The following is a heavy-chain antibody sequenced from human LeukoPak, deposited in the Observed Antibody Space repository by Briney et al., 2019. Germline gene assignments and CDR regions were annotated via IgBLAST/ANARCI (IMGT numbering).Heavy chain of an antibody. CDR3: ARTLGDFDWFEF. CDR1: GYTLTSYA. Sequence: GASVKVSCKASGYTLTSYAMHWVRQAPGQRLEWMGWINAGNGNTKYSQKFQGRVTITRDTSASTAYMELSSLRSEDTAVYYCARTLGDFDWFEFWGQGTLVTVSS. J-gene: IGHJ4*02. V-gene: IGHV1-3*01. CDR2: INAGNGNT. D-gene: IGHD3-9*01.